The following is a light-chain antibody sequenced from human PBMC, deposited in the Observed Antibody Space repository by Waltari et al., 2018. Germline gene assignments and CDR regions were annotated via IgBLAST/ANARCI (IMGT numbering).Light chain of an antibody. CDR3: CSYAGSYI. Sequence: QSGLTQPASVSGSPGQSITISCTGTSSDVGNYNLVSWYQQYPGKAPKLMVYEVTRRPPGVPDRFSGSKSGNTASLTISGLQADDEADYYCCSYAGSYIFGGGTKLTVL. CDR1: SSDVGNYNL. J-gene: IGLJ2*01. CDR2: EVT. V-gene: IGLV2-23*02.